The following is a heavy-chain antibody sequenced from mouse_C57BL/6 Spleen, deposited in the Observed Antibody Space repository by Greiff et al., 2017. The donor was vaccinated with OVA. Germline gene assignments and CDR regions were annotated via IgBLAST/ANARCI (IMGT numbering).Heavy chain of an antibody. V-gene: IGHV3-6*01. D-gene: IGHD4-1*01. J-gene: IGHJ2*01. CDR2: ISYDGSD. Sequence: EVQLQESGPGLVKPSQSLSLTCSVPGYSITSGYYWNWIRQFPGNKLEWMGYISYDGSDNYNPSLKNRISITRDTSKNQFFLKLNSVTTEDTATYYCAREANWVLYYFDYWGQGTTLTVSS. CDR1: GYSITSGYY. CDR3: AREANWVLYYFDY.